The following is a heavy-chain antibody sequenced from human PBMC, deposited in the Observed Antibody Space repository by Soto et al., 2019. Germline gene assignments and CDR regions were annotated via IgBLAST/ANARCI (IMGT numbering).Heavy chain of an antibody. Sequence: SETLSLTCAVYGGSFSGYYWSWIRQPPGKGLEWIGEINHSGSTNYNPSLKSRVTISVDTSKNQFSLRLSSVTAADTAVYYCARIYCSGGSCKRGYYYYYMDVWGKGTTVTVSS. V-gene: IGHV4-34*01. CDR3: ARIYCSGGSCKRGYYYYYMDV. CDR2: INHSGST. CDR1: GGSFSGYY. J-gene: IGHJ6*03. D-gene: IGHD2-15*01.